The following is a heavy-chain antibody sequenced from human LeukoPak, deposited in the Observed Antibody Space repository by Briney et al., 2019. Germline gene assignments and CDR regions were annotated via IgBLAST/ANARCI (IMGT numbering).Heavy chain of an antibody. Sequence: ASVKVSRKASGYTFTGYYMHWVRQAPGQGLEWMGWISAYNGNTNYAQKLQGRVTMTTDTSTSTAYMELRSLRSDDTAVYYCARSRGVVVISIPGWFDPWGQGTLVTVSS. CDR3: ARSRGVVVISIPGWFDP. D-gene: IGHD2-21*01. V-gene: IGHV1-18*04. J-gene: IGHJ5*02. CDR1: GYTFTGYY. CDR2: ISAYNGNT.